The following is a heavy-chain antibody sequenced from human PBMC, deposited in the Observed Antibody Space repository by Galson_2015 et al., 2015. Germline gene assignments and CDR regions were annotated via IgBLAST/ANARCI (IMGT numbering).Heavy chain of an antibody. CDR1: GGSISSSSYY. Sequence: ETLSLTCTVSGGSISSSSYYWGWIRQPPGKGLEWIGSIYYSGSTYYNPSLKSRVTISVDTSRNQFSLKLSSVTAADTAVYYCARSYSSGWERFDYWGQGTLVTVSS. J-gene: IGHJ4*02. CDR3: ARSYSSGWERFDY. D-gene: IGHD6-19*01. V-gene: IGHV4-39*01. CDR2: IYYSGST.